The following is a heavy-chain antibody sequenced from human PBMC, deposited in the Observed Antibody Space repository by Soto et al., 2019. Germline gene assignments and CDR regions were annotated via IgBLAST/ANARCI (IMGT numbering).Heavy chain of an antibody. J-gene: IGHJ4*02. Sequence: GGSLRLSCAASGFTFSSYGMHWVRQAPGKGLEWVAVISYDGSNKYYADSVKGRFTISRDNSKNTLYLQMNSLRAEDTAVYYCAKMSSTFHQDHYYFAYWGQGTLVTVSS. CDR3: AKMSSTFHQDHYYFAY. CDR1: GFTFSSYG. CDR2: ISYDGSNK. V-gene: IGHV3-30*18. D-gene: IGHD1-26*01.